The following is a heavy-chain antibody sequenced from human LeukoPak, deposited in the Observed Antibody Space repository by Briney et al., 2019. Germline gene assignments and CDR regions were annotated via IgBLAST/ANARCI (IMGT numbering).Heavy chain of an antibody. J-gene: IGHJ4*02. CDR3: ARDYCSSTSCYPPDY. CDR1: GFTFIGYP. V-gene: IGHV3-30-3*01. D-gene: IGHD2-2*01. CDR2: ISYDGSNK. Sequence: KSLRLSCAASGFTFIGYPIHWVRQAPGKGLEWVAVISYDGSNKYYADSVKGRFTISRDNSKNTLYLQMNSLRAEDTAVYYCARDYCSSTSCYPPDYWGQGTLVTVSS.